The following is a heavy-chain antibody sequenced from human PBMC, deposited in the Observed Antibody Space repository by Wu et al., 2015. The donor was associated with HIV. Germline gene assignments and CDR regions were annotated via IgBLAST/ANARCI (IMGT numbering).Heavy chain of an antibody. Sequence: QVQLQESGPGLVKPSETLSLTCTVSGGSISSYYWSWIRQPPGKGLEWIGYIYYSGSTNYNPSLKSRVTISVDTSKNQFSLKLSSVTAADTAVYYCARVYYYDSSGYYASSYWYFDLWGLAPWSLSPQ. J-gene: IGHJ2*01. CDR2: IYYSGST. CDR3: ARVYYYDSSGYYASSYWYFDL. V-gene: IGHV4-59*01. CDR1: GGSISSYY. D-gene: IGHD3-22*01.